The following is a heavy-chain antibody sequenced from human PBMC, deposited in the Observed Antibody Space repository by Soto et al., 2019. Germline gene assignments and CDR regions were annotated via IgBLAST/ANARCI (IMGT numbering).Heavy chain of an antibody. CDR2: IYYSGST. J-gene: IGHJ6*02. CDR1: GGSVSSGSYY. D-gene: IGHD1-26*01. V-gene: IGHV4-61*01. CDR3: ARDPLGATPMDV. Sequence: SGTLSLTCTVSGGSVSSGSYYWSWIRQPPGKGLEWIGYIYYSGSTNYNPSLKSRVTISVDTSKNQFSLKLSSVTAADTAVYYCARDPLGATPMDVWGQGTTVTVSS.